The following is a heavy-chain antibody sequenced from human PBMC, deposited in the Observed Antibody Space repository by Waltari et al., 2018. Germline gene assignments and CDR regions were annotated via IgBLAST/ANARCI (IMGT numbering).Heavy chain of an antibody. J-gene: IGHJ4*02. CDR3: AKLRLVGPTGDAFDY. Sequence: EVQLLESGGGLVQPGGSLRLSCAASGFTFSSYAMSWVRQAPGKGLEWVSAISGSGGSTYYADSVKGWFTISRDNSKNTLYLQMNSLRAEDTAVYYCAKLRLVGPTGDAFDYWGQGTLVTVSS. CDR1: GFTFSSYA. CDR2: ISGSGGST. D-gene: IGHD2-8*02. V-gene: IGHV3-23*01.